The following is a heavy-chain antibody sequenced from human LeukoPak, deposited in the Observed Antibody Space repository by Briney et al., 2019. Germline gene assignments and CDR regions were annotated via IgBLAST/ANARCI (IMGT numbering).Heavy chain of an antibody. CDR3: ARQGHYYDSSGYLGDAFDI. CDR1: GYSFTSYW. D-gene: IGHD3-22*01. J-gene: IGHJ3*02. CDR2: IYPGDSDT. Sequence: GESLKISCKGSGYSFTSYWIGWVRQMPGKGLEWMGIIYPGDSDTRYSPSFQGQVTISADKSISTAYLQWSSLKASDTAMYYCARQGHYYDSSGYLGDAFDIWGQGTMVTVSS. V-gene: IGHV5-51*01.